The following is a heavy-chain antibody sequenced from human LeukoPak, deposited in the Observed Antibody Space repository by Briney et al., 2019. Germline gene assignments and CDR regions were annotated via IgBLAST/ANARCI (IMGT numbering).Heavy chain of an antibody. CDR2: INPNSGGT. CDR1: GYTFTGYY. V-gene: IGHV1-2*02. Sequence: ASVKVSCKASGYTFTGYYMHWVRQAPGQGLKWMGWINPNSGGTNYAQKFQGRVTMTRDTSISTAYMELSRLRSDDTAVYYCARDGSRYSSGWYVRGNFDYWGQGTLVTVSS. D-gene: IGHD6-19*01. CDR3: ARDGSRYSSGWYVRGNFDY. J-gene: IGHJ4*02.